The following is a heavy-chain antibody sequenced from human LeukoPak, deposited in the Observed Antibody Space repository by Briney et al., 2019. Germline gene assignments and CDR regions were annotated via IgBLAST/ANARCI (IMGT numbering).Heavy chain of an antibody. CDR3: ARQRAVAGPYYYYMDV. D-gene: IGHD6-19*01. CDR2: IYYSGST. V-gene: IGHV4-59*08. CDR1: GGSISSYY. J-gene: IGHJ6*03. Sequence: SETLSLTCTVSGGSISSYYWSWIRQPPGKGLEWNGYIYYSGSTNYNPSLKSRVTISVDTSKNQFSLKLSSVTAADTAVYYCARQRAVAGPYYYYMDVWGKGTTVTVSS.